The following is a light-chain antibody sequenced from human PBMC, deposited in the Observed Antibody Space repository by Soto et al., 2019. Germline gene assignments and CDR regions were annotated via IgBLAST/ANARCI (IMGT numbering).Light chain of an antibody. CDR2: GAS. CDR3: QQYNNWPYT. V-gene: IGKV3-15*01. CDR1: QSVSSN. Sequence: EIVMTQSPATLSVSPGERATLSCRASQSVSSNLAWYQQKPGLAPRLLIYGASTRATGIPARFSGSGSGTEFTLTISSLQSGDFAVYYCQQYNNWPYTFGQGTKLEIK. J-gene: IGKJ2*01.